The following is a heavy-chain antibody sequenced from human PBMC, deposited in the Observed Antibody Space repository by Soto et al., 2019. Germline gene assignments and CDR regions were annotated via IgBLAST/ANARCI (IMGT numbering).Heavy chain of an antibody. CDR3: ARGPGWLLSPLQTTYYYYYGMDV. D-gene: IGHD3-9*01. CDR2: INHSGST. V-gene: IGHV4-34*01. CDR1: GGSFIGYY. J-gene: IGHJ6*02. Sequence: PSETLSLTCAVYGGSFIGYYWSWIRQPPGKGLEWIGEINHSGSTNYNPSLKSRVTISVDTSKNQFSLKLSSVTAADTAVYYCARGPGWLLSPLQTTYYYYYGMDVWGQGTTVTVSS.